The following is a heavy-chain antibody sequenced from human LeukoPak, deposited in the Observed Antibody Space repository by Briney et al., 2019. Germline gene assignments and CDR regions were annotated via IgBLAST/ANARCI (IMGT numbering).Heavy chain of an antibody. J-gene: IGHJ4*02. CDR3: AKDPGYYGSGIHPH. CDR2: IRYDGSNK. Sequence: PGGSLRLSCAASGFTFSSYGMHWVRQAPGKGLEWVAFIRYDGSNKYYADSVKGRFTISRDNSKNTLYLQMNSLRAEDTAVYYCAKDPGYYGSGIHPHWGQGTLVTVSS. D-gene: IGHD3-10*01. CDR1: GFTFSSYG. V-gene: IGHV3-30*02.